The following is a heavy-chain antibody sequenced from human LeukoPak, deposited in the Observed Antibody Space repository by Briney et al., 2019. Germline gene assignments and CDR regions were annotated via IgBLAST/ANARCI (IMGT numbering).Heavy chain of an antibody. CDR1: GYTFTGYY. CDR2: INPNSGGT. J-gene: IGHJ5*02. D-gene: IGHD3-16*02. CDR3: ARDRPQGYDYVWGSYPWFDP. V-gene: IGHV1-2*02. Sequence: ASVKVSCKASGYTFTGYYMHWVRQAPGQGLEWMGWINPNSGGTNYAQKFQGRVTMTRDTSISTAYMELRSLRSDDTAVYYCARDRPQGYDYVWGSYPWFDPWGQGTLVTVSS.